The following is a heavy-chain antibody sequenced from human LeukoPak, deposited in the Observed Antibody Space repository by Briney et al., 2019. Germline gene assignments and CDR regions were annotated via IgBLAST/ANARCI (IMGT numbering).Heavy chain of an antibody. D-gene: IGHD3-22*01. CDR3: ARDQHPDYYDSSGASGH. CDR2: INPSGGST. J-gene: IGHJ4*02. V-gene: IGHV1-46*01. Sequence: ASVKVSCKASGYTFTSYYMHWVRQAPGQGLEWMGIINPSGGSTSYAQKFQRRVTMTRDTSTSTVYMELSSLRPEDTAVYYCARDQHPDYYDSSGASGHWGQGTLVTVSS. CDR1: GYTFTSYY.